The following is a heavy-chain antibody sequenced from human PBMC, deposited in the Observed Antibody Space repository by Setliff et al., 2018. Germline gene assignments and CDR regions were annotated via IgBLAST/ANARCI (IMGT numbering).Heavy chain of an antibody. CDR3: ARSINGYQQRYDF. D-gene: IGHD3-16*01. CDR1: GFTFSSYE. CDR2: INSGGTKI. J-gene: IGHJ4*02. V-gene: IGHV3-48*03. Sequence: PGGSLRLSCAASGFTFSSYEMNWVRQTPGKGLEWVSYINSGGTKIYYADSVEGRFTISRDNGKNSLFLQMNSVRAEDTAVYYCARSINGYQQRYDFWGQGALVTVSS.